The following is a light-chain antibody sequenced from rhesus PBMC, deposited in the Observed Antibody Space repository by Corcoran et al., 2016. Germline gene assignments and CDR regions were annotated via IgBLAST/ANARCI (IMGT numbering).Light chain of an antibody. Sequence: DIQMTQSPSSLSASVGDTVTITCRASQGISSWLARYQQKPGKAPKLLIYYVSSLQSGVPSRFSGSGSGTNCTLTISSLQSEDFATYYCQQYSSRPYSFGQGTKVEIK. V-gene: IGKV1-22*01. J-gene: IGKJ2*01. CDR2: YVS. CDR1: QGISSW. CDR3: QQYSSRPYS.